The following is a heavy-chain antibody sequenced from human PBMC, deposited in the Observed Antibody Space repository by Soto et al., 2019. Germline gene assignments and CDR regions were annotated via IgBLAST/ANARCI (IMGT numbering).Heavy chain of an antibody. D-gene: IGHD5-18*01. CDR3: ARSRLWPPTPFDN. Sequence: ASVKVSCKASGYTFTGYYVHWVRQAPGQGLEWMGWMNPNSGDTNYAQKFQGSATLTRDTSITTAYMELSRLRSDDTAVYYCARSRLWPPTPFDNWGQGTQVTVSS. V-gene: IGHV1-2*04. CDR2: MNPNSGDT. CDR1: GYTFTGYY. J-gene: IGHJ4*02.